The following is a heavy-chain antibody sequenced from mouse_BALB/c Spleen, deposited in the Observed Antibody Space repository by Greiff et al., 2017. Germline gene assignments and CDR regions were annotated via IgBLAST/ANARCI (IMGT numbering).Heavy chain of an antibody. J-gene: IGHJ3*01. D-gene: IGHD1-1*01. CDR3: TRGSSAWFAY. Sequence: LQQPGPELVRPGASVKLSCKASGYTFTSYWMHWVKQRPGHGLEWIGHIYPGSGSTTYDEKFKSKATLTVYTSSGTTYMQLSSLTSEDSAVYYCTRGSSAWFAYWGEGTLVTVSA. V-gene: IGHV1S22*01. CDR2: IYPGSGST. CDR1: GYTFTSYW.